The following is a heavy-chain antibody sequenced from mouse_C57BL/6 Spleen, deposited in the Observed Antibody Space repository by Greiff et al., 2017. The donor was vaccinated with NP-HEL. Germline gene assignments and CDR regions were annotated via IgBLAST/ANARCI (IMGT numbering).Heavy chain of an antibody. CDR2: INPNNGGT. D-gene: IGHD2-10*01. CDR3: ARWAYYGILAY. J-gene: IGHJ3*01. V-gene: IGHV1-18*01. Sequence: EVQLQQSGPELVKPGASVKIPCKASGYTFTDYNMDWVKQSHGKSLEWIGDINPNNGGTIYNQKFKGKATLTVDKSSSTAYMELRSLTSEDTAVYYCARWAYYGILAYWGQGTLVTVSA. CDR1: GYTFTDYN.